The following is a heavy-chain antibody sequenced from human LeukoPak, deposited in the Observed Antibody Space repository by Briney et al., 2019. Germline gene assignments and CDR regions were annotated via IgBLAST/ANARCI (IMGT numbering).Heavy chain of an antibody. J-gene: IGHJ4*02. CDR1: GDSITNYY. Sequence: SETLSLTCTVSGDSITNYYWSWIRQPPGKGLEWIGYISYSGSTNYNPSLNSRVTISVDMSKNQFSLKLSSVTAADTAVYYCARGVSRAPGSPPDYWGQGTLVTVSS. CDR2: ISYSGST. D-gene: IGHD2-15*01. CDR3: ARGVSRAPGSPPDY. V-gene: IGHV4-59*01.